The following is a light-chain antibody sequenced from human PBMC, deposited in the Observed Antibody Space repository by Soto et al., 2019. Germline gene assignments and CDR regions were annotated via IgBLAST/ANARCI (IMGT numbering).Light chain of an antibody. CDR1: SASVLTSYY. CDR2: STN. J-gene: IGLJ2*01. V-gene: IGLV8-61*01. CDR3: ALYVGSGTVV. Sequence: QAVVSQEPSFSVSPGETVTLTRGWTSASVLTSYYPSWYQQTPGQAPRTLIYSTNIRSSGVPDRFSGSILGNKAALTITGAQADDESDYYCALYVGSGTVVFGGGTKLTVL.